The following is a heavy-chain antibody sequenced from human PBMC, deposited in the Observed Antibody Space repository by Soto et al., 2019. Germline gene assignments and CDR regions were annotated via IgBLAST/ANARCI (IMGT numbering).Heavy chain of an antibody. Sequence: SETLSLTCTVSGDSITSYNWNWLRQPPGKALEWIGFVYSSGNTNYNPSLKSRVTISVDTSRNQFSLKVNSVTAADTAVYYCARRAVVAVTGSLENWLDPWGQGILVT. CDR3: ARRAVVAVTGSLENWLDP. CDR1: GDSITSYN. J-gene: IGHJ5*02. CDR2: VYSSGNT. D-gene: IGHD2-21*01. V-gene: IGHV4-59*01.